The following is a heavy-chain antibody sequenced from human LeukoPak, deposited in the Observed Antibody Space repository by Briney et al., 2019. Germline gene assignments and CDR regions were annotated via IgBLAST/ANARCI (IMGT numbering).Heavy chain of an antibody. CDR1: GFTFSDYF. CDR2: INSAGDNI. J-gene: IGHJ6*04. V-gene: IGHV3-11*04. CDR3: ARGQVVGATFGMDV. D-gene: IGHD1-26*01. Sequence: GGSLRLSCVASGFTFSDYFMSWIRQAPGKGLEWLSFINSAGDNIYYADSVKGRFTISRDNAKKPLYLQMNSLRAEDTAVYYCARGQVVGATFGMDVWGKGTTVTVSS.